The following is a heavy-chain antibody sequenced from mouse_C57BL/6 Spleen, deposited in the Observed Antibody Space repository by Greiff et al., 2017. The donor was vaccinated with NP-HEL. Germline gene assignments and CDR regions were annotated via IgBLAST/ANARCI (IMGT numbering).Heavy chain of an antibody. CDR1: GYTFTEYT. V-gene: IGHV1-62-2*01. Sequence: QVQLQQSGAELVKPGASVKLSCKASGYTFTEYTIHWVKQRSGQGLEWIGWFYPGSGSIKDNEKFKDKATLTADKSSRTGYMELSRLTSEDSAVYFCARHEEGGYDGYYGWYFDVWGTGTTVTVSS. CDR2: FYPGSGSI. CDR3: ARHEEGGYDGYYGWYFDV. D-gene: IGHD2-3*01. J-gene: IGHJ1*03.